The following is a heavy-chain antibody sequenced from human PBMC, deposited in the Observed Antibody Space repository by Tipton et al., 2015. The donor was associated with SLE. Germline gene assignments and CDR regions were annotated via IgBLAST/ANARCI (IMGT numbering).Heavy chain of an antibody. Sequence: QSGPEVKKPGASVKVSCKASGYTFTSYGISWVRQAPGQGLEWMGWISAYNSNTNYAQKLQGRVSMTTDTSTSTAYMELRSLRSDDTAVYYCARPVYSSWKYYYYGMNVWGQGTTVTVSS. D-gene: IGHD6-13*01. CDR3: ARPVYSSWKYYYYGMNV. V-gene: IGHV1-18*01. CDR2: ISAYNSNT. CDR1: GYTFTSYG. J-gene: IGHJ6*02.